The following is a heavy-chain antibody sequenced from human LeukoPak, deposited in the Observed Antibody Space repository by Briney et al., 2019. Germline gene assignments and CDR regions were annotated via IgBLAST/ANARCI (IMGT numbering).Heavy chain of an antibody. J-gene: IGHJ4*02. D-gene: IGHD4/OR15-4a*01. V-gene: IGHV3-7*01. CDR1: GLTLGNYW. Sequence: PGGSLRLSCAASGLTLGNYWMSWVRQAPGKGLEWVANINLDGSGKSYVGSVKGRFTISRDNAKNSLFLQMNSLGAEDTAVYYCARDYDYSLDYWGQGTLVTVSS. CDR3: ARDYDYSLDY. CDR2: INLDGSGK.